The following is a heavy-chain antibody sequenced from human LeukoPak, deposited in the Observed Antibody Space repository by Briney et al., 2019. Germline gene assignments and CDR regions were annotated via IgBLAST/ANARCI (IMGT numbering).Heavy chain of an antibody. V-gene: IGHV1-24*01. J-gene: IGHJ6*02. D-gene: IGHD3-22*01. CDR2: FDPEDGET. Sequence: ASVKVTCKVSGYTLTELSMHWVRQAPGKGLEWMGGFDPEDGETIYAQKFQGRVTMTEDTSTDTAYMELSSLRSEDTAVYYCATYYDRIDYYYYYGMDVWGQGTTVTVSS. CDR1: GYTLTELS. CDR3: ATYYDRIDYYYYYGMDV.